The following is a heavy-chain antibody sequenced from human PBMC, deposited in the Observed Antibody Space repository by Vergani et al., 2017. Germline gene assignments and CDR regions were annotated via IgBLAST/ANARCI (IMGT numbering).Heavy chain of an antibody. D-gene: IGHD2-15*01. CDR2: IFRDEDT. V-gene: IGHV4-38-2*01. CDR3: ASQNIVVELDATSETGGVPGEFDY. J-gene: IGHJ4*02. Sequence: VQLVESGGGLVKPGGSLRLSCAASGFTFSSCSMNWVRQAPGKGLEWMGSIFRDEDTYYTPSLKDRVTISTDTSKNHFSLKLSAVTAADTAVYYCASQNIVVELDATSETGGVPGEFDYWGQGILVTVSS. CDR1: GFTFSSCS.